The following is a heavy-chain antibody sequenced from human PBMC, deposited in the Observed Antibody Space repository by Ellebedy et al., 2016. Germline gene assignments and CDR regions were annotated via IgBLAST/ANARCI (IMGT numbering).Heavy chain of an antibody. D-gene: IGHD3-10*01. CDR2: ITGSGGSA. CDR1: GFTFSDYV. V-gene: IGHV3-23*01. J-gene: IGHJ4*02. CDR3: AKVGLRDTTS. Sequence: GESLKISCAASGFTFSDYVMSWVRQAPGKGLDWVAAITGSGGSAYYADSVKGRLTISRDNSHSTVYLQMSSLRAEDTAVYYCAKVGLRDTTSWGQGTLVTVSS.